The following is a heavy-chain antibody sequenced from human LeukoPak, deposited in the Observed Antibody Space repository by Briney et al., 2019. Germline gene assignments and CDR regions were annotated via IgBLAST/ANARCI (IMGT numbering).Heavy chain of an antibody. J-gene: IGHJ4*02. Sequence: GGSLRLSCAASGVTFSTFEVNWVRQAPGKGLEWVSFISSSGSTIFYADSVKGRFAISRDNARNSLYLQMNSLRSEDTAIYYCARVGASYGALDYWGQGALVTVSS. CDR3: ARVGASYGALDY. D-gene: IGHD1-26*01. V-gene: IGHV3-48*03. CDR2: ISSSGSTI. CDR1: GVTFSTFE.